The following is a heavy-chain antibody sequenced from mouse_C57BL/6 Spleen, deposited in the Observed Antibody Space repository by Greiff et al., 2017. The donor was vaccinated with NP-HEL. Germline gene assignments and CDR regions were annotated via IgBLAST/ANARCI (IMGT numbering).Heavy chain of an antibody. CDR1: GYTFTDYN. Sequence: VQLQQSGPELVKPGASVKIPCKASGYTFTDYNMDWVKQSHGKSLEWIGDINPNNGGTIYNQKFKGQATLTVDKSSSTAYMELRSLTSEDTAVYYCARALYSNYAAWFAYWGQGTLVTVSA. J-gene: IGHJ3*01. CDR2: INPNNGGT. CDR3: ARALYSNYAAWFAY. D-gene: IGHD2-5*01. V-gene: IGHV1-18*01.